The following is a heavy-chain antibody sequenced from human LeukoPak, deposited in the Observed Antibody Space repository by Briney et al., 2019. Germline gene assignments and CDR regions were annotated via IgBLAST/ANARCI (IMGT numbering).Heavy chain of an antibody. D-gene: IGHD3-16*02. Sequence: GGSLRLSCAASGFTFSSYAMSWVRQAPGKRLEWVSAISGSGGSTYYADSVKGRFTISRDNSKNTLYLQMNSLRAEDTAVYYCAKGADTITFGGVIAFDYWGQGTLVTVSS. CDR1: GFTFSSYA. CDR2: ISGSGGST. V-gene: IGHV3-23*01. J-gene: IGHJ4*02. CDR3: AKGADTITFGGVIAFDY.